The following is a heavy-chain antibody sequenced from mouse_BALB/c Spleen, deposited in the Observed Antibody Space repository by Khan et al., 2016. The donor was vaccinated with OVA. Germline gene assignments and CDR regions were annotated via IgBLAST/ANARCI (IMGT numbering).Heavy chain of an antibody. D-gene: IGHD2-4*01. Sequence: EVKLLESGPGLVKPSQSLSLTCTVTGYSITSEYAWNWIRQFPGNKLEWMGYINYNGNTRLNPSLKSRTSITRDTSKNQFFLQLNSLTTEDTATDYCARKDYYDYDPFPFWGQGTLVTVSA. CDR1: GYSITSEYA. V-gene: IGHV3-2*02. J-gene: IGHJ3*01. CDR3: ARKDYYDYDPFPF. CDR2: INYNGNT.